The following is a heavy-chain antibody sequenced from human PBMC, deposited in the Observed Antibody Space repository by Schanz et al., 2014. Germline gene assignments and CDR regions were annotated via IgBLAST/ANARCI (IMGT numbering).Heavy chain of an antibody. D-gene: IGHD2-21*02. CDR2: ISNSGTYT. V-gene: IGHV3-11*05. CDR1: GFTFSDYY. Sequence: QVQLVESGGGLVKPGGSLRLSCAASGFTFSDYYMTWMRQAPGKGLEWISYISNSGTYTKYADSVKGRFVISRDNARSALFLKRSIRREGDTTVYFCARGHEGDLFPPRHDAFDVWGQGTTVTVS. J-gene: IGHJ3*01. CDR3: ARGHEGDLFPPRHDAFDV.